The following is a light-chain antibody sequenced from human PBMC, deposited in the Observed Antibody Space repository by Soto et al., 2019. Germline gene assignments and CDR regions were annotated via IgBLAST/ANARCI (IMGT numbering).Light chain of an antibody. CDR2: DVS. V-gene: IGLV2-14*03. CDR1: SSDVGAHHS. Sequence: QSVLTQPASVSCSPGQSFTISCTGTSSDVGAHHSVSWYQQHPGKAPKLIIFDVSNRPSGVSNRFSGSKSGNTASLTISGLHAEDDADYYCSSFTDTGTVMFGGGTKLTVL. CDR3: SSFTDTGTVM. J-gene: IGLJ3*02.